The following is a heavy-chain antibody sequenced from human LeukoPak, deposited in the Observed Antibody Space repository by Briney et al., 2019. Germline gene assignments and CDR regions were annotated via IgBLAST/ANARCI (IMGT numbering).Heavy chain of an antibody. D-gene: IGHD3-22*01. CDR3: ARAVGYFYDSSGYHPYYFGY. Sequence: SETLSLTCTVSGYSISSAYYWGWIRQPPGKGLDWIGSIYRSGSTYYKPTLKRRVTISVDTSKNQFSLKLSSVTAADTAVYYCARAVGYFYDSSGYHPYYFGYWGQGTLVTVSS. CDR1: GYSISSAYY. V-gene: IGHV4-38-2*02. J-gene: IGHJ4*02. CDR2: IYRSGST.